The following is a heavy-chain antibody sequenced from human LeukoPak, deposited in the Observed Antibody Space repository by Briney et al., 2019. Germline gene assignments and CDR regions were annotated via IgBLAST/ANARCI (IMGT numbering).Heavy chain of an antibody. CDR2: IYYSGIT. J-gene: IGHJ4*02. D-gene: IGHD3-10*01. Sequence: SETLSLTCTVSGDSISTSNSYWGWIRQPPGTGLEWLGSIYYSGITYYNPSLKSRVTISVDTSKNQFSLKLSSVTAADTAVYYCARAHGWMVRGVKRPYYFDYWGQGTLVTVSS. CDR1: GDSISTSNSY. V-gene: IGHV4-39*07. CDR3: ARAHGWMVRGVKRPYYFDY.